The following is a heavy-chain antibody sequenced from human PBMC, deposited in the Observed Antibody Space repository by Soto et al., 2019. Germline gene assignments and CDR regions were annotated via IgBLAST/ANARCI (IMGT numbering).Heavy chain of an antibody. D-gene: IGHD2-15*01. J-gene: IGHJ4*02. CDR2: ISAYNGNT. V-gene: IGHV1-18*04. Sequence: QVQLVQSGAEVKKPAASVKVSCTASGYSFTSYGISWVREAPGQGLEWMGWISAYNGNTAYAQKLQGRVTMTTDTSTNTAYMDLRSLRSDDTALYYCERMGYCSGGSCYPGTGDYWGQGTLVTVSS. CDR3: ERMGYCSGGSCYPGTGDY. CDR1: GYSFTSYG.